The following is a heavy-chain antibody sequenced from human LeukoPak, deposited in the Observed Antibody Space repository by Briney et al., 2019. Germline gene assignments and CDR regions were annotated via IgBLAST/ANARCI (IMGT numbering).Heavy chain of an antibody. V-gene: IGHV1-69*05. J-gene: IGHJ4*02. CDR1: GYTFTSYG. CDR3: ARGDYGGKGDY. CDR2: IIPIFGTA. D-gene: IGHD4-23*01. Sequence: SVKVSCKASGYTFTSYGISWVRQAPGQGLEWMGGIIPIFGTANYAQKFQGRVTITTDESTSTAYMELSSLRSEDTAVYYCARGDYGGKGDYWGQGTLVTVSS.